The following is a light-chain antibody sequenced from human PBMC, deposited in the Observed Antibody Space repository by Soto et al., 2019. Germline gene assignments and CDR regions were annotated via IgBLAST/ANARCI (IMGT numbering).Light chain of an antibody. V-gene: IGKV3-20*01. CDR2: GAS. CDR3: QHYYGTSPIT. J-gene: IGKJ5*01. CDR1: QIVTGR. Sequence: LLTQSPGTLSLSPGERATLSCRASQIVTGRLAWYQHKSGQAPRLLISGASSRATGIPDRFSGSGSGTDFTLTISRLEPEDFALYYCQHYYGTSPITFGQGTRLEIK.